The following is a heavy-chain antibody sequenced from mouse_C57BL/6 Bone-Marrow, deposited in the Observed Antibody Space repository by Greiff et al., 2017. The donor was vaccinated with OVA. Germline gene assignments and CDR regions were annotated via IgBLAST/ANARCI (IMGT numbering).Heavy chain of an antibody. CDR3: ARNLVYSNYAWFAY. J-gene: IGHJ3*01. Sequence: VKLVESGPGLVAPSQSLSITCTVSGFSLTSYAISWVRQPPGKGLEWLGVIWTGGGTNYNSALKSRLSISKDNSKSQVFLKMNSLQTDDTARYYCARNLVYSNYAWFAYWGQGTLVTVSA. CDR1: GFSLTSYA. CDR2: IWTGGGT. D-gene: IGHD2-5*01. V-gene: IGHV2-9-1*01.